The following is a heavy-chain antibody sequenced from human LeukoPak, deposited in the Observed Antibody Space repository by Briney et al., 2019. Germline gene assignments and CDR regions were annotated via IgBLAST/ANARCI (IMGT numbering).Heavy chain of an antibody. CDR2: IYYSGST. V-gene: IGHV4-39*07. Sequence: SETLSLTCTVSGGSISSSSYYWGWVRQPPGKGLEWIGSIYYSGSTYYNPSLKSRVTISVDTSKNQFSLKLSSVTAADTAVYYCARGYYYYYYMDVWGKGTTVTVSS. J-gene: IGHJ6*03. CDR1: GGSISSSSYY. CDR3: ARGYYYYYYMDV.